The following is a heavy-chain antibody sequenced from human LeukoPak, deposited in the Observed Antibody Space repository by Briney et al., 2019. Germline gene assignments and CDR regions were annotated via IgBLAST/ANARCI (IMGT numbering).Heavy chain of an antibody. J-gene: IGHJ4*02. CDR2: MHYSGST. CDR1: GGSFSGYY. V-gene: IGHV4-34*01. D-gene: IGHD6-25*01. Sequence: PSETLSLTCAVYGGSFSGYYWTWLRQPPGKGLEWLGEMHYSGSTNYNPSLKSRVTISVDTSKNQFSLKLSSVTAADTAVYYCARGGPHYLARLDPFDFWGQGTLVTVSS. CDR3: ARGGPHYLARLDPFDF.